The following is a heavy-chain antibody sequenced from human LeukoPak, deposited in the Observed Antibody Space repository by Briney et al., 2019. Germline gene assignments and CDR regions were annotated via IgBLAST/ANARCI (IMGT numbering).Heavy chain of an antibody. J-gene: IGHJ3*02. CDR3: ARWGTGTNAFDI. CDR1: GFTFSSYS. Sequence: PGGSLRLSCAASGFTFSSYSMNWVRQAPGKGLEWVSSISSTSSYIYHADSVKGRFTISRDNAKNSLYLQMNSLRAEDTAVYYCARWGTGTNAFDIWGQGTMVTASS. V-gene: IGHV3-21*01. CDR2: ISSTSSYI. D-gene: IGHD1-1*01.